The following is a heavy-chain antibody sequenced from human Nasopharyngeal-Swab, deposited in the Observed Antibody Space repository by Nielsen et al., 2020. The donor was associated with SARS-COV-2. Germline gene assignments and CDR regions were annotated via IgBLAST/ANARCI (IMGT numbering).Heavy chain of an antibody. Sequence: SETLSLTCTVSGYTISSGYYWGWIRQAPGTGLEWIGSRYHSGSIYYNPSLQSRVTISEDTSKNQFSLRLNSVTAADTAVYYCARLGFLEGLMDVWGKGTTVTVSS. CDR2: RYHSGSI. CDR3: ARLGFLEGLMDV. CDR1: GYTISSGYY. J-gene: IGHJ6*04. D-gene: IGHD3-3*01. V-gene: IGHV4-38-2*02.